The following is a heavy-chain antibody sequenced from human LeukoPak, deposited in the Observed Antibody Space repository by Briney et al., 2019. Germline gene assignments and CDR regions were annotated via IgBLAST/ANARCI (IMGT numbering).Heavy chain of an antibody. CDR3: ARLGNVVATMEDDY. CDR2: INPNSGGT. V-gene: IGHV1-2*02. J-gene: IGHJ4*02. Sequence: ASVKVSCKASGYTFTGYYMHWVRQAPEQGLEWMGWINPNSGGTNYAQKFQGRVTMTRDTSISTAYMELSRLRADDTAVYYCARLGNVVATMEDDYWGQGTLVTVSS. D-gene: IGHD5-12*01. CDR1: GYTFTGYY.